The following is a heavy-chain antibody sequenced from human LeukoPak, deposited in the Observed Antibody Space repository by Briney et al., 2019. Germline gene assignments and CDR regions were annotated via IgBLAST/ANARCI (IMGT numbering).Heavy chain of an antibody. J-gene: IGHJ3*02. CDR3: ARAAVYYYGTGSPDAFDI. D-gene: IGHD3-10*01. CDR2: IYYSGST. CDR1: GGSISSYY. V-gene: IGHV4-59*01. Sequence: PSETLSLTCTVSGGSISSYYWSWIRQPPGKGLEWIGYIYYSGSTNYNPPLKSRVTISVDTSKNQFSLKLSSVTAADTAVYYCARAAVYYYGTGSPDAFDIWGQGTMVTVSS.